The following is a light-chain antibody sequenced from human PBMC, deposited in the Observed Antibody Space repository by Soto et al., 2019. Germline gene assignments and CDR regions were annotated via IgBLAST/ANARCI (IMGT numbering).Light chain of an antibody. Sequence: AIRMTQSPSSLSASTGDRVTITCRASQGISSYLAWYRQKPGKAPKLLIYAASTLQSGVPSRFSGSGSGTDFTLTISCLQSEDFATYYCQQYYSYPLITFGQGTRLEIK. CDR3: QQYYSYPLIT. V-gene: IGKV1-8*01. J-gene: IGKJ5*01. CDR2: AAS. CDR1: QGISSY.